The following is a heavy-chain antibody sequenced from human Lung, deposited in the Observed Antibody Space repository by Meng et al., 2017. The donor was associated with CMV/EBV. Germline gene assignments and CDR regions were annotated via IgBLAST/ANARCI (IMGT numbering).Heavy chain of an antibody. V-gene: IGHV3-72*01. CDR3: TKGYSGIDVYAFDV. CDR2: VGNKVSRYST. CDR1: GFIFSDHY. Sequence: SXKISXAGSGFIFSDHYIDWVRQAPGKGLQWVGRVGNKVSRYSTEFAASVTDRFSFSRDDSENSVYLQMHSLKIEDTAVYYCTKGYSGIDVYAFDVWGPGTXVTVSS. D-gene: IGHD1-26*01. J-gene: IGHJ3*01.